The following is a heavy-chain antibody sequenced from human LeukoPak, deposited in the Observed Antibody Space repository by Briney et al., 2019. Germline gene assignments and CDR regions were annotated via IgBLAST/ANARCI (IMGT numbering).Heavy chain of an antibody. CDR1: GYTFTSYA. V-gene: IGHV7-4-1*02. J-gene: IGHJ5*02. D-gene: IGHD6-19*01. CDR3: ARSGRIAVASGGFDP. Sequence: ASVKVSCKASGYTFTSYAMNWVRQAPGQGLEWMGWINTNTGNPMYAQGFTGRLVFSLDTSVSTAYLQISSLKAEDTAVYYCARSGRIAVASGGFDPWGQGTLVTVSS. CDR2: INTNTGNP.